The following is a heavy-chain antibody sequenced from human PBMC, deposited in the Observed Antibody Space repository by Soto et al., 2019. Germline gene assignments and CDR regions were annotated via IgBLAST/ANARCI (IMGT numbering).Heavy chain of an antibody. V-gene: IGHV1-18*01. Sequence: GPSVKVSCKASGFTFSNYGLNWVRQAPGQGLEWMGWVSANNGHTNYAQNLQGRVSMTTDTSTSTAYMELRGLTFDDTAVYYCARDIESVTAKHFFYYYAMDVWGQGTTVTASS. CDR2: VSANNGHT. CDR3: ARDIESVTAKHFFYYYAMDV. D-gene: IGHD2-8*01. J-gene: IGHJ6*02. CDR1: GFTFSNYG.